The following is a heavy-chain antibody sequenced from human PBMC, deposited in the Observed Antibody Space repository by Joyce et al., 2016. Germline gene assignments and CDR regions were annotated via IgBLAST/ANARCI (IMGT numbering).Heavy chain of an antibody. CDR3: AKGPVDYHYYMDA. J-gene: IGHJ6*03. CDR1: GFTFSNHP. CDR2: MSGSGEST. Sequence: EVQLLESGGGLVQPGGSLRLSCAASGFTFSNHPMSWFRQPPGKGREWVSAMSGSGESTFYADSVKGRFTISRDTSKNTLYLQMNNLRAEDSAIYYCAKGPVDYHYYMDAWGRGATVTVSS. D-gene: IGHD6-19*01. V-gene: IGHV3-23*01.